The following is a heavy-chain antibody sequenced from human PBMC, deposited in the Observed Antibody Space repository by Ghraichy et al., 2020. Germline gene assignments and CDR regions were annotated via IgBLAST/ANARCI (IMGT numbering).Heavy chain of an antibody. CDR2: IYSGGST. J-gene: IGHJ3*02. CDR3: ARGDSSGYAFDI. V-gene: IGHV3-53*01. D-gene: IGHD6-19*01. CDR1: GFTVSSNY. Sequence: LSLTCAASGFTVSSNYMSWVRQAPGKGLEWVSLIYSGGSTFYADSVKGRFTISRDNSKNTLYLQMNSLRAEDTAVYYCARGDSSGYAFDIWGQGTMVTVSS.